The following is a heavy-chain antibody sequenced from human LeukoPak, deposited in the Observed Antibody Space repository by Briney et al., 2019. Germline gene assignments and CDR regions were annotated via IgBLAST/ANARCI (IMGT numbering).Heavy chain of an antibody. CDR1: GYTFTSYA. CDR2: INTNTGNP. J-gene: IGHJ6*02. CDR3: AREDSRDWIGISYYYGMDV. V-gene: IGHV7-4-1*02. Sequence: ASVKVSCKASGYTFTSYAMNWVRQAPGQGLEWMGWINTNTGNPTYAQGFTGRFVFSLDTSVSTAYLQISSLKAEDTAVYYCAREDSRDWIGISYYYGMDVWGQGTTVTVSS. D-gene: IGHD3/OR15-3a*01.